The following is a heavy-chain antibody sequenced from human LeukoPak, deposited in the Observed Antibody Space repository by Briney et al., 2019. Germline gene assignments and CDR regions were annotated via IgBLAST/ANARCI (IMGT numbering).Heavy chain of an antibody. CDR3: ARFSWGCSTASCYLTN. CDR2: IYYTGTT. CDR1: GVSLSVHY. J-gene: IGHJ4*02. D-gene: IGHD2-2*01. Sequence: AETLSLTCTVGGVSLSVHYWGGIRQPPGKGLELGGHIYYTGTTFYNPSLNSRVTITLDTSRNQFSLRLTSVIVADTAVYYCARFSWGCSTASCYLTNWGQGALVTVSS. V-gene: IGHV4-59*11.